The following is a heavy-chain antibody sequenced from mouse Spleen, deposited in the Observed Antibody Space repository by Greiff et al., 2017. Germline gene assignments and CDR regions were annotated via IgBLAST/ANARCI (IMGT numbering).Heavy chain of an antibody. Sequence: VKLQESGAELARPGASVKLSCKASGYTFTSYGISWVKQRTGQGLEWIGEIYPRSGNTYYNEKFKGKATLTADKSSSTAYMELRSLTSEDSAVYFCARLPFAYWGQGTLVTVSA. CDR3: ARLPFAY. J-gene: IGHJ3*01. D-gene: IGHD5-5*01. V-gene: IGHV1-81*01. CDR1: GYTFTSYG. CDR2: IYPRSGNT.